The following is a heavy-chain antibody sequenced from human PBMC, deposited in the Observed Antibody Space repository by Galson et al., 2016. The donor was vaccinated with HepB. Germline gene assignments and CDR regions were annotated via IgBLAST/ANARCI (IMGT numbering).Heavy chain of an antibody. CDR3: APRSLVWFGEGRGY. Sequence: SLRLSCAASGFTFSKPSMHWVRQAPGKGLEWLAVISDNGVNKYHSDFVKGRFTISRDNSKNMLYLQMNSLEADETAVYYCAPRSLVWFGEGRGYWGQGTLVTVSS. V-gene: IGHV3-30*03. J-gene: IGHJ4*02. CDR1: GFTFSKPS. D-gene: IGHD3-10*01. CDR2: ISDNGVNK.